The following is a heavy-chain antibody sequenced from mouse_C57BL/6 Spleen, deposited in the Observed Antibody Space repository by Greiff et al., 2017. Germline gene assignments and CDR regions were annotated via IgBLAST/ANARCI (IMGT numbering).Heavy chain of an antibody. CDR2: IYPRDGSA. J-gene: IGHJ4*01. CDR1: GYTFTSYD. D-gene: IGHD2-14*01. CDR3: ARGRVRRGYAMDY. Sequence: QVQLQQSGPELVKPGASVKLSCKASGYTFTSYDINWVKQRPGQGLEWIGWIYPRDGSATYNEKFKGKATLTVDTSSSTAYMELHSLTSEDSAVYFCARGRVRRGYAMDYWGQGTSVTVSS. V-gene: IGHV1-85*01.